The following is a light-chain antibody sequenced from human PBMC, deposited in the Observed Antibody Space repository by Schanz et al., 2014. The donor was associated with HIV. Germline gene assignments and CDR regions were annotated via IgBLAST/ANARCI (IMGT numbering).Light chain of an antibody. V-gene: IGKV3-15*01. CDR1: QSVSSN. Sequence: EIVMTQSPATLSVSPGERATLSCRASQSVSSNLAWYQQKPGQAPRLLIHGASTRATGVPARFSGSGSGTQFTLAISRLEPEDFAVYYCQQYGSSPPTFGQGTTVEIK. CDR2: GAS. CDR3: QQYGSSPPT. J-gene: IGKJ1*01.